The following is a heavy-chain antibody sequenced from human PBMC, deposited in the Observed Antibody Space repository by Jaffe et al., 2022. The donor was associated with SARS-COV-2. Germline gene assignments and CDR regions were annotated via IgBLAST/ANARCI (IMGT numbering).Heavy chain of an antibody. D-gene: IGHD6-13*01. Sequence: EVNLVASGGGLVQPGGSLRLSCEDSDSESTLRTYSMTWVRLAPGKGLEWVSYISSSSGTIYYSDSVKGRFTISRDNAKNLVFLDMDNLRDEDTAMYYCARISHSSSWLMDCWGQGTLVTVSS. CDR1: DSESTLRTYS. V-gene: IGHV3-48*02. CDR3: ARISHSSSWLMDC. J-gene: IGHJ4*02. CDR2: ISSSSGTI.